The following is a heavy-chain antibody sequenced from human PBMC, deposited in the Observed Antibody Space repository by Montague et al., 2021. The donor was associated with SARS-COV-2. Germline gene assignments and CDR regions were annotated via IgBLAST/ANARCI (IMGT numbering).Heavy chain of an antibody. J-gene: IGHJ6*02. CDR3: ARVRYYGSGTSLGMDV. Sequence: SETLSLTCAVYGGSFSGYYWSWIRQLPGKGLGWIGEINHSGSTNYNPSLKSRVTISVDTSKNQFSLKLSSVTAADTAVYYCARVRYYGSGTSLGMDVWGQGTTVTVSS. CDR1: GGSFSGYY. CDR2: INHSGST. V-gene: IGHV4-34*01. D-gene: IGHD3-10*01.